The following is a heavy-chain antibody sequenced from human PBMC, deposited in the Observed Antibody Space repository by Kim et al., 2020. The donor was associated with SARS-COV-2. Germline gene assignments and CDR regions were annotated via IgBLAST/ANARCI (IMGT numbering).Heavy chain of an antibody. V-gene: IGHV4-34*01. J-gene: IGHJ3*02. Sequence: SETLSLTCAVYGGSFSGYYWSWIRQPPGKGLEWIGEINHSGSTNYNPSLKSRVTISVDTSKNQFSLKLSSVTAADTAVYYCARQSDAGPSGYWGADAFDIWGQGTMVTLSS. CDR1: GGSFSGYY. CDR2: INHSGST. CDR3: ARQSDAGPSGYWGADAFDI. D-gene: IGHD3-3*01.